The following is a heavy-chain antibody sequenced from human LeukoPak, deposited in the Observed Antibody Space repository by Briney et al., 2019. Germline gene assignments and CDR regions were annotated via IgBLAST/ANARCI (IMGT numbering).Heavy chain of an antibody. V-gene: IGHV3-23*01. Sequence: GGSLRLSYAASGFTFSSYAMSWVRQAPGKGREWVSAISVGGGSTYYADSVKGRFTISRDNSKNTLYLQMNSLRAEDTAVYYCAKRYPYSSSGELGSGDAFDIWGQGTMVTVSS. D-gene: IGHD6-13*01. CDR3: AKRYPYSSSGELGSGDAFDI. CDR2: ISVGGGST. J-gene: IGHJ3*02. CDR1: GFTFSSYA.